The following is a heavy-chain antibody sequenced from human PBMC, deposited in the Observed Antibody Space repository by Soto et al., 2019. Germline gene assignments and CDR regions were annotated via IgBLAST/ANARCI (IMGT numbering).Heavy chain of an antibody. Sequence: QVQLVQSGAEVKKPGSSVKVSCKASGGTFSSYAISWVRQAPGQGLEWMGGIIPIFGTANYAQKFQGRVTITADESTRTAYMELSSLRSEDTAVYYCARDADILTGYYVFDYWGQGTLVTVSS. CDR1: GGTFSSYA. D-gene: IGHD3-9*01. V-gene: IGHV1-69*12. CDR2: IIPIFGTA. J-gene: IGHJ4*02. CDR3: ARDADILTGYYVFDY.